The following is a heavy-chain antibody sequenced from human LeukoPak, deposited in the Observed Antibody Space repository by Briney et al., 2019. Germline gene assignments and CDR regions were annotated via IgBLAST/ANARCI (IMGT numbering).Heavy chain of an antibody. J-gene: IGHJ3*02. CDR2: IYPNSGGS. CDR3: ARDGNWGSLRGAFDI. V-gene: IGHV1-2*02. CDR1: GYTFTVYY. Sequence: ASVKVSCKASGYTFTVYYLHWVRQAPGQGLEWMGWIYPNSGGSNYAQKFQGRVTMTRDTSISTAYMELSRLRSDDTAVYYCARDGNWGSLRGAFDIWGQGTIVTVSS. D-gene: IGHD7-27*01.